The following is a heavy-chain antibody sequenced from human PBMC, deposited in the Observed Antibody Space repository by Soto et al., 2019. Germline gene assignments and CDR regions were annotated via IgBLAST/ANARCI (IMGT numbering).Heavy chain of an antibody. CDR1: GASIITDNYF. CDR3: ARRRASDYGGNHHPYYFDR. Sequence: SETLSLTCTVSGASIITDNYFWVWIRQSPRRGLELIGSISYSGRTYDDPSLQSRVTISIDASKNQFSLKLTSVTTADTAVYYCARRRASDYGGNHHPYYFDRWGQGALVTVSS. CDR2: ISYSGRT. D-gene: IGHD4-17*01. J-gene: IGHJ4*02. V-gene: IGHV4-39*01.